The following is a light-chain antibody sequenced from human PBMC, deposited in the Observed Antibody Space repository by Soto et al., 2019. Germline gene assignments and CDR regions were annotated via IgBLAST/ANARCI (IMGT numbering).Light chain of an antibody. CDR2: AAS. J-gene: IGKJ1*01. Sequence: DIQMTQSPSSLSASVGDRVTITCRASQGISNCLAWYQQKPGKVPKLLIYAASTLQSGVPSRFSGSGSGTDFTLTISSLQPEDVATYYCQKYNSAPPWTFGQGTKVEIK. CDR1: QGISNC. V-gene: IGKV1-27*01. CDR3: QKYNSAPPWT.